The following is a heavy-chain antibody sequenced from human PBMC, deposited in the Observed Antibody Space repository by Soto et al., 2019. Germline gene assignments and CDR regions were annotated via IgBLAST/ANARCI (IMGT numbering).Heavy chain of an antibody. D-gene: IGHD4-17*01. J-gene: IGHJ4*02. CDR2: VSSDGSNK. CDR1: GFTFSRYG. Sequence: HPGGSLRLSCAASGFTFSRYGMHWVRQAPGKGLEWVAIVSSDGSNKYYADSVKGRFTVSRDNSKNTLYLQMSSLRGEDTAVYYCAKSATVTTAKYYFDYWGQGALVTVSS. CDR3: AKSATVTTAKYYFDY. V-gene: IGHV3-30*18.